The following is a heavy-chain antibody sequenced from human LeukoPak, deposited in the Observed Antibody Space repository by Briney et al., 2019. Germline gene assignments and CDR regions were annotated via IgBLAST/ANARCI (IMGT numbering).Heavy chain of an antibody. V-gene: IGHV3-66*01. Sequence: GGSLRLSCAASGFTFNNYMSWVRQAPGKGLEGVSVIYSDGSARYADSVRGRFTISRDNSKNTLYLQMNSLRAEDTAVYYCSTRVYWGQGTLVTVSS. CDR3: STRVY. CDR1: GFTFNNY. J-gene: IGHJ4*02. CDR2: IYSDGSA.